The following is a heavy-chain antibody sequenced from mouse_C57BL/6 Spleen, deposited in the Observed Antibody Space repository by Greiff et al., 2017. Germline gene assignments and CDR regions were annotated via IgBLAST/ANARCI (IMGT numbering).Heavy chain of an antibody. CDR1: GYTFTSYW. Sequence: QVQLQQPGAELVMPGASVKLSCKASGYTFTSYWMHWVKQRPGQGLAWIGEIDPSDSYTNYNQKFKGKSTLTVDKSSSTAYMQLSSLTSEDSAVYYCARRGYGRDYWGQGTTLTVSS. D-gene: IGHD1-1*01. CDR3: ARRGYGRDY. CDR2: IDPSDSYT. J-gene: IGHJ2*01. V-gene: IGHV1-69*01.